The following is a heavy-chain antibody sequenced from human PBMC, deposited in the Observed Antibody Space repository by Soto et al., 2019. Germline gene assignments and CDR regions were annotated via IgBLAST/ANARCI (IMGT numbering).Heavy chain of an antibody. CDR1: GFTFSSYW. J-gene: IGHJ6*03. D-gene: IGHD4-17*01. Sequence: WGSLRLSCAASGFTFSSYWMSWVRQAPGKGLEWVANIKQDGSEKYYVDSVKGRFTISRDNAKNSLYLQMNSLRAEDTAVYYCARDYGDYGYYYYMDVWGKGTTVNVSS. CDR3: ARDYGDYGYYYYMDV. CDR2: IKQDGSEK. V-gene: IGHV3-7*01.